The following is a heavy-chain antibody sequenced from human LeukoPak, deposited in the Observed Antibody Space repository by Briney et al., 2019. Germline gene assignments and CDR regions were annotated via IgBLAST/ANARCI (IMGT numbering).Heavy chain of an antibody. V-gene: IGHV3-53*01. CDR2: IYSGGST. CDR1: GFTLSSYS. Sequence: PGGSLRLSCAASGFTLSSYSMHWVRQAPGKGLEWVSVIYSGGSTYYADSVKGRFTISRDDSKNTLYLQMNSLRGEDTAVYYCARGTSTAYFQLYFAFWGQGTLVTVSS. D-gene: IGHD3-9*01. CDR3: ARGTSTAYFQLYFAF. J-gene: IGHJ4*02.